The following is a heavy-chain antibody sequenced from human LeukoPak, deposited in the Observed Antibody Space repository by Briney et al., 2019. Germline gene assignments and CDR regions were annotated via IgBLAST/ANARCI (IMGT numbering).Heavy chain of an antibody. J-gene: IGHJ4*02. D-gene: IGHD3-9*01. V-gene: IGHV3-23*01. CDR1: GFTFSSYA. Sequence: GGSLRLSCAASGFTFSSYAMTWVRQAPGKGLDWVSGISGSGGSTYYADSVKGRFTTSKDNSKNTLYLQMHSLRAEDTAVYYCAKSRNFDWLPSDYWGQGALVTVSS. CDR2: ISGSGGST. CDR3: AKSRNFDWLPSDY.